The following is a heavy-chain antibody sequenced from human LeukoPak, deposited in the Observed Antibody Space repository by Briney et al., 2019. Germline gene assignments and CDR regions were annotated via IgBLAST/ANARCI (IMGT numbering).Heavy chain of an antibody. CDR1: GFTVSSNY. J-gene: IGHJ3*02. V-gene: IGHV3-53*01. D-gene: IGHD3-22*01. CDR3: AGTYYYDSSGYSAFDI. Sequence: GGSLRLSCAASGFTVSSNYMSWVRQAPGKGLEWVSVIYSGGSTYYADSVKGRFTISSDNSKNTLYLQMNSLRAEDTAVYYCAGTYYYDSSGYSAFDIWGQGTMVTVSS. CDR2: IYSGGST.